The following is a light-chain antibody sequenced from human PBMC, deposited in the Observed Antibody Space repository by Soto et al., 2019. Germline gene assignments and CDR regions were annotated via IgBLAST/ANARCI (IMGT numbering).Light chain of an antibody. CDR1: QSVSSN. Sequence: ENVLTPSPGTLSLSPGGRATPSCRASQSVSSNLAWYQHKPGQAPRLLIYGASSRATGIPARFSGSGSGTEFTLTISSLQSEDFAVYYCQQYDNWPRTFGQGTKVDIK. J-gene: IGKJ1*01. CDR2: GAS. CDR3: QQYDNWPRT. V-gene: IGKV3-15*01.